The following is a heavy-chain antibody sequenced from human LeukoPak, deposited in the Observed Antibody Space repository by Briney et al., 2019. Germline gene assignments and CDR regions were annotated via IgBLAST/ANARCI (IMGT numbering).Heavy chain of an antibody. Sequence: PGRSLRLSCAASGFTFSSYEMNWVRQAPGEGLEWVSYISSSGSTIYYADSVKGRFTISRDNAKNSLYLQMNSLRAEDTAVYYCARAGITMVRGVPRWFDPWGQGTLVTVSS. CDR3: ARAGITMVRGVPRWFDP. D-gene: IGHD3-10*01. V-gene: IGHV3-48*03. J-gene: IGHJ5*02. CDR2: ISSSGSTI. CDR1: GFTFSSYE.